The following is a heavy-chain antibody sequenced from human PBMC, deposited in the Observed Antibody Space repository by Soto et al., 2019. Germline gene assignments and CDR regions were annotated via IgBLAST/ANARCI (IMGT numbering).Heavy chain of an antibody. CDR1: GFTFSSYA. CDR2: ISGSGGTT. CDR3: AKDKITMIVAPFDY. D-gene: IGHD3-22*01. Sequence: GGSLTLSCAASGFTFSSYAMSWVRTAPGKGLEWVSVISGSGGTTYYADSVKGRFTISRDNSKNTLYLQMSSLRAEDTAVYYCAKDKITMIVAPFDYWGQGTLVTVSS. V-gene: IGHV3-23*01. J-gene: IGHJ4*02.